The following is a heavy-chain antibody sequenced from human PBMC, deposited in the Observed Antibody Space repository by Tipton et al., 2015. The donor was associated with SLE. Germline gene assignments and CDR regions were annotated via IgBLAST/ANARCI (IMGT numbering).Heavy chain of an antibody. V-gene: IGHV4-59*02. CDR3: ATPSRGARGHLDY. Sequence: TLSLTCTVSGGSVSSNYWSWIRQPPGKGLEWIGYIDYRDITNYNPSLKSRVTMSIDTSKNQFSLKLSSVTAADTAVYYCATPSRGARGHLDYWGQGTLVTVSS. J-gene: IGHJ4*02. CDR1: GGSVSSNY. CDR2: IDYRDIT. D-gene: IGHD3-10*01.